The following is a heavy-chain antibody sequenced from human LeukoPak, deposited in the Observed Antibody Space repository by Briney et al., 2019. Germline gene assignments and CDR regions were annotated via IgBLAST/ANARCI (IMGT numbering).Heavy chain of an antibody. V-gene: IGHV3-49*04. CDR1: GFTFSSYW. Sequence: GGSLRLSCAASGFTFSSYWMSWVRQAPGKGLEWVGFIRSKTYGGTTEYAASVKGRFTISRDDSKSIAYLQMNSLKTEDTAVYYCLSGSYRTYYYFDYWGQGTLVTVSS. D-gene: IGHD3-10*01. J-gene: IGHJ4*02. CDR3: LSGSYRTYYYFDY. CDR2: IRSKTYGGTT.